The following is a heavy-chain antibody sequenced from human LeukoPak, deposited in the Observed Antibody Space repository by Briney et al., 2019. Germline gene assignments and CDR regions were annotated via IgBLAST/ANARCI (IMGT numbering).Heavy chain of an antibody. CDR2: IRYDGSNK. V-gene: IGHV3-30*02. D-gene: IGHD6-13*01. CDR1: GFTFSSYG. Sequence: GGSLRLSCAASGFTFSSYGMHWVRQAPGKGLEWVAFIRYDGSNKYYADSVKGRFTIPRDNSKNTLYLQMNSLRAEDTAVYYCAREGYSSSRRAFDIWGQGTMVTVSS. J-gene: IGHJ3*02. CDR3: AREGYSSSRRAFDI.